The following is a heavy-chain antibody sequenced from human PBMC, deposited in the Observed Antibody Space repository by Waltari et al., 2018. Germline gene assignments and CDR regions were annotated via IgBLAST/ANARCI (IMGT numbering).Heavy chain of an antibody. J-gene: IGHJ4*02. D-gene: IGHD4-17*01. CDR2: IHHSGRT. CDR1: GGSFSGYY. V-gene: IGHV4-34*01. Sequence: QVQLQQWGAGLLKPSETLSLTCAVYGGSFSGYYWRWIRQAAGGGREWVGEIHHSGRTNYDPSIKSRVTITVNTSKNQSYLKLSSVTAADTAVYYCASSRAGDYLYYFDYWGQGTLVTVSS. CDR3: ASSRAGDYLYYFDY.